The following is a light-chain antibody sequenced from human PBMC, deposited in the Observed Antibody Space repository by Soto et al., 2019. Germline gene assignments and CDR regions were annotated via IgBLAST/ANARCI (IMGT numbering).Light chain of an antibody. Sequence: QSVLTQPPSVSGAPGQRVTISCTWSSSSIGAGYDVHWYQHLPGTAPKLLIFGNTNRPSGVPDRFSGSKSGTSASLAITGLQAEDEADYYCQSYDSSLTGFSVFGTGTKVTVL. V-gene: IGLV1-40*01. CDR1: SSSIGAGYD. CDR3: QSYDSSLTGFSV. CDR2: GNT. J-gene: IGLJ1*01.